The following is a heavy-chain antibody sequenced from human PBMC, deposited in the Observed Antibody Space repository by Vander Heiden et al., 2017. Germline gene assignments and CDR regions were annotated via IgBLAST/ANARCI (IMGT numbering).Heavy chain of an antibody. J-gene: IGHJ5*02. V-gene: IGHV4-4*07. CDR2: IYSSGNT. CDR3: ARGQNGGSYYGQNWFDP. D-gene: IGHD1-26*01. CDR1: GGSISNYY. Sequence: QVQLQESGPRLVRPSETLSLTCTVSGGSISNYYWSWLRQPAGKGLEWIGRIYSSGNTNYNASLKSRVTMSVDMSKNQFSLKLNAVTAADTAMYYCARGQNGGSYYGQNWFDPWGQGTLVTVSS.